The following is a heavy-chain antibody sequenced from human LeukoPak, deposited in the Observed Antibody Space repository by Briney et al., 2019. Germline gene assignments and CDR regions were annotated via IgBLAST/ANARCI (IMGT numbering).Heavy chain of an antibody. CDR2: IYPGDSDT. D-gene: IGHD3-22*01. CDR3: ARLFDYYDGSGYYRYFDY. CDR1: GCSFTSYW. V-gene: IGHV5-51*01. J-gene: IGHJ4*02. Sequence: RGESLKISCKGSGCSFTSYWIGWVRQMPGKGLEWMGIIYPGDSDTRYSPSFQGQVTISADKSISTAYLQWSSLKASDTAMYYCARLFDYYDGSGYYRYFDYWGQGTLVTVSS.